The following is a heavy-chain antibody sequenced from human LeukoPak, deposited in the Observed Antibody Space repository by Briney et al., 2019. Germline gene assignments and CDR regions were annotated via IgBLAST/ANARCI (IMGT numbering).Heavy chain of an antibody. J-gene: IGHJ4*02. D-gene: IGHD2-2*03. V-gene: IGHV3-30*14. CDR3: ARASWISTADAVC. Sequence: PGGSLRLSCAASGFTFSSYAMHWVRQAPGKGLEWVAVISYDGSNKYYADSVKGRSTISRVNSKNTVYLQLNNLRVEDTATYYCARASWISTADAVCWGQGTQVTVSS. CDR2: ISYDGSNK. CDR1: GFTFSSYA.